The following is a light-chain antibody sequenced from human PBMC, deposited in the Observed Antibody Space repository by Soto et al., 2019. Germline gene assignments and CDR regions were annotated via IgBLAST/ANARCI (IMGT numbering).Light chain of an antibody. J-gene: IGKJ1*01. CDR3: QQYNSYSWT. V-gene: IGKV1-17*01. CDR2: AAS. Sequence: DIQMSQSPSTLPASVGDRVTITCRASQGIRNDLGWYQQKPGKAPKLLIYAASSLQSGVPSRFSGSGSGTEFTLTISSLQPDDFATYYCQQYNSYSWTFGQGTKVDIK. CDR1: QGIRND.